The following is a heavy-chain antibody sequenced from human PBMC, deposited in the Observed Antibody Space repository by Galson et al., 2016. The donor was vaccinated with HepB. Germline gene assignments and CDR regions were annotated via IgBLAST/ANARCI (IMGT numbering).Heavy chain of an antibody. CDR2: IYWNDNK. CDR1: GFSLTTGGVG. D-gene: IGHD3-3*01. J-gene: IGHJ5*02. CDR3: AQKSPEITIFGVVIRQYRHDWFDP. Sequence: PALVTPTQTLTLTCTFSGFSLTTGGVGVGWIRQPPGKALEWLALIYWNDNKRYNPSLKSRLTLTKDTSKNQVVLTVTNMDPVDTATYYGAQKSPEITIFGVVIRQYRHDWFDPWGHGTLVTVSS. V-gene: IGHV2-5*01.